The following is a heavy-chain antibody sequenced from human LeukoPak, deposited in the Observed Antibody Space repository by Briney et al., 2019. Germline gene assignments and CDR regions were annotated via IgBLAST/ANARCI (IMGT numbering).Heavy chain of an antibody. CDR3: ARTTEEYYGSGKFRKYYSYYYYMDV. D-gene: IGHD3-10*01. CDR1: GGTFSSYA. J-gene: IGHJ6*03. Sequence: SVKVSCKASGGTFSSYAISWVRQAPGQGLEWMGGIIPIFGTANYAQKFQGRVTITADKSTSTAYMEPSSLRSEDTAVYYCARTTEEYYGSGKFRKYYSYYYYMDVWGKGTTVTVSS. CDR2: IIPIFGTA. V-gene: IGHV1-69*06.